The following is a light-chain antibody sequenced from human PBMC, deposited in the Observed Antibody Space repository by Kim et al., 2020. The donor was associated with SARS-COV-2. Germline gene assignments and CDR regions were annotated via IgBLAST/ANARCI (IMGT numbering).Light chain of an antibody. J-gene: IGKJ1*01. CDR2: GAY. Sequence: EIVMTQSPATLSVSPGERATLSCRASQSVATKLAWYQQKPGQAPRLLIYGAYTRATGVPDRFSGSGSGAEFTLTISSLQSKDSAVYYCQQYENWPRTCGPGTKVDIK. CDR3: QQYENWPRT. V-gene: IGKV3-15*01. CDR1: QSVATK.